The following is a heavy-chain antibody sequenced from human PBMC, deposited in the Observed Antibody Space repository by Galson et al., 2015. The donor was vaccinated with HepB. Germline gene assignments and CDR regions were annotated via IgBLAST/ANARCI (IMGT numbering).Heavy chain of an antibody. D-gene: IGHD5-12*01. CDR2: INWTSHMI. CDR3: AKARARGDYTGYLAETDS. Sequence: SLRLSCAGLGFSFEDYAMHWVRQAPGRGLEWVSGINWTSHMIGYADSVKGRFTISRDNAKNSLYLQMNSLRVEDTGLYYCAKARARGDYTGYLAETDSWGQGALVTVSS. J-gene: IGHJ5*01. V-gene: IGHV3-9*01. CDR1: GFSFEDYA.